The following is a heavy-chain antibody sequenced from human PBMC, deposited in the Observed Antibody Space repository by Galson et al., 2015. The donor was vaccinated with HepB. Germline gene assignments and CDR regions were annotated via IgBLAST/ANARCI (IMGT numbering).Heavy chain of an antibody. J-gene: IGHJ4*02. V-gene: IGHV3-30-3*01. CDR3: ARDSRFEGQLGLFDY. D-gene: IGHD6-6*01. CDR1: GFTFSSYA. Sequence: SLRLSCAASGFTFSSYAMHWVRQAPGKGLEWVAVISYDGSNKYYADSVKGRFTISRDNSKNTLYLQMNSLRAEDTAVYYCARDSRFEGQLGLFDYWGQGTLVTVSS. CDR2: ISYDGSNK.